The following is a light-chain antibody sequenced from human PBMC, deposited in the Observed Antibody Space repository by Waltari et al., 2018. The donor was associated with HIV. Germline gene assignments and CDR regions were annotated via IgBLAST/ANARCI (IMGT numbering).Light chain of an antibody. Sequence: QSVLTQPPSISGAPGQRITVSCSGTRSNLGAGYDVHWYQQLPGTAPKLLLYKNKNRPSGVPDRFSASKSDASASLAITGLQAADEGDYFCQSYDTSLSAWVFGGGTRLTVL. J-gene: IGLJ2*01. CDR3: QSYDTSLSAWV. CDR2: KNK. CDR1: RSNLGAGYD. V-gene: IGLV1-40*03.